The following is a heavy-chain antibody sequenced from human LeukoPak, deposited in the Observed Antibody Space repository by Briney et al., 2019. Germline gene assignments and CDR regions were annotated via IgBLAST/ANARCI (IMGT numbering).Heavy chain of an antibody. CDR3: AGESPSGYYNRPIDY. CDR2: IYYSGSI. CDR1: GASISSYY. V-gene: IGHV4-59*01. Sequence: SETLSLTCTVSGASISSYYWSWIRQPPGKGLEWIGDIYYSGSIKYNPSLKSRVTMSVDTSKNQFSLKLSSVTAADTAIYYCAGESPSGYYNRPIDYWGQGTLVTVSS. J-gene: IGHJ4*02. D-gene: IGHD3-22*01.